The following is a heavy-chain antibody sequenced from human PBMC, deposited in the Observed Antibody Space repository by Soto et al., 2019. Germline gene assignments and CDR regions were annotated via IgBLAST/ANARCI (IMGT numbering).Heavy chain of an antibody. CDR3: ARGTVTSGRWFGP. J-gene: IGHJ5*02. V-gene: IGHV1-18*04. D-gene: IGHD4-17*01. CDR2: ISTFNGNT. Sequence: QVHLVQSGTEVKEPGASVKVSCKASASTFTGYTINWVRQAPGQGLEWMGWISTFNGNTKYAGNFEGRVTMTTNTATTTAYMELTSLTFDDPAVYFCARGTVTSGRWFGPWGQGILVSVSS. CDR1: ASTFTGYT.